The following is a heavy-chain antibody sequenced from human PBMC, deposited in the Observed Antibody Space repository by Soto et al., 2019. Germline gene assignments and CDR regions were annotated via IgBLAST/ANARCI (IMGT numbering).Heavy chain of an antibody. D-gene: IGHD6-19*01. Sequence: LRLSFVASGFTFSSYDMNWVRQAPGKGPEWVSHISGSGTTIYYADSVRGRFTISRDNAKNSLYLQMNSLRAEDRAIYYCARGYTGGWSRGGYSEYWGQGTMVSVSA. CDR2: ISGSGTTI. V-gene: IGHV3-48*03. J-gene: IGHJ4*02. CDR1: GFTFSSYD. CDR3: ARGYTGGWSRGGYSEY.